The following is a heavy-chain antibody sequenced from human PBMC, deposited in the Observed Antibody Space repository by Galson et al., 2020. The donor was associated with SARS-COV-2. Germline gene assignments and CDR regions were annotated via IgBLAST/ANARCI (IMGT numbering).Heavy chain of an antibody. J-gene: IGHJ5*02. V-gene: IGHV1-18*01. Sequence: ASVKVSCKASGYTFTSYGISWVRQAPGQGLEWMGWISAYNGNTNYAQKLQGRVTMTTDTSTSTAYMELRGLRSDDTAVYYCAGGDVPDPKDLYDFWSGYYGCWFDPWGQGTLVTVSS. D-gene: IGHD3-3*01. CDR1: GYTFTSYG. CDR3: AGGDVPDPKDLYDFWSGYYGCWFDP. CDR2: ISAYNGNT.